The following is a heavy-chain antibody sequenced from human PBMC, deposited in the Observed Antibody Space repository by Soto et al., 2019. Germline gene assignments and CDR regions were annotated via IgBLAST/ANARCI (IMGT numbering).Heavy chain of an antibody. CDR2: MYPNSGNT. Sequence: ASVKVSCKASGYTFTSYDINWVRQATGQGLEWMGWMYPNSGNTGYAQKFQGRVTMTRNTSRSTAYMELSSLRSEDTAVYYCARGHEGSGWYVQAFDTFGQGTMVTVSS. D-gene: IGHD6-19*01. CDR1: GYTFTSYD. V-gene: IGHV1-8*01. CDR3: ARGHEGSGWYVQAFDT. J-gene: IGHJ3*02.